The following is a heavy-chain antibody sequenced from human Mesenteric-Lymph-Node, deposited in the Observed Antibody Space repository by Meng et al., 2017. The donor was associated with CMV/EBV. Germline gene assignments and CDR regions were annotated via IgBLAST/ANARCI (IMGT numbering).Heavy chain of an antibody. V-gene: IGHV1-2*02. CDR2: INPNSGGT. CDR1: GYTFTGYY. J-gene: IGHJ4*02. CDR3: ARATIRYCSGGSCSLSY. D-gene: IGHD2-15*01. Sequence: ASVKVSCKASGYTFTGYYMHWVRQAPGQGLEWMGWINPNSGGTNYAQKFQGRVTMTRDTSISTAYMELSRLRSDDTAVYYCARATIRYCSGGSCSLSYWGQGTLVTVSS.